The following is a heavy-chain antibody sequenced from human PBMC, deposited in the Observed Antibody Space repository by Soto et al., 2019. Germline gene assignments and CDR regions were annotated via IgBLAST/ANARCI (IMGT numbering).Heavy chain of an antibody. V-gene: IGHV1-69*09. Sequence: QVQLVQSGAEVKKPESSVKVSCKTSGGTFVRHVISWVRQAPGQGPEWMGKINPLSGIPNYAQQFQDRVTFTADTDSSTAYMELSSLRSDDTAVYYCATPACAATWCSPSHNLDHWGQGTLVTVSS. CDR3: ATPACAATWCSPSHNLDH. CDR2: INPLSGIP. D-gene: IGHD2-2*01. CDR1: GGTFVRHV. J-gene: IGHJ4*02.